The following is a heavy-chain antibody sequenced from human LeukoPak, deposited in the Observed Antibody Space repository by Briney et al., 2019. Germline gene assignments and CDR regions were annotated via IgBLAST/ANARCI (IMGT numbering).Heavy chain of an antibody. CDR2: INPNSGGT. CDR1: GYTFTGYY. J-gene: IGHJ4*02. V-gene: IGHV1-2*02. D-gene: IGHD2/OR15-2a*01. Sequence: GGSVEVSCKASGYTFTGYYMHWVRQAPGQGLEWMGWINPNSGGTNYAQKFQGRVTMTRDTSISTAYMELSRLRSDDTAVYYCARVSIAGSSLYYFDYWGQGTLVTVSS. CDR3: ARVSIAGSSLYYFDY.